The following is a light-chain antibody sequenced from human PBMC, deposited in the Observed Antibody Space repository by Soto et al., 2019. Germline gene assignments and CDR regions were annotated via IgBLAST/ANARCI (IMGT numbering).Light chain of an antibody. V-gene: IGLV2-8*01. CDR1: NTDVGGYNY. CDR2: EVT. Sequence: QSALTQPPSASGSPGQSVTISCTGSNTDVGGYNYVSWYQQYPGKAPKVMIYEVTKRPSGVPARFSGSRSGNTASLTVSGLQAEDEADYYCSSYTTRSTYVVLGGGTKLTVL. J-gene: IGLJ2*01. CDR3: SSYTTRSTYVV.